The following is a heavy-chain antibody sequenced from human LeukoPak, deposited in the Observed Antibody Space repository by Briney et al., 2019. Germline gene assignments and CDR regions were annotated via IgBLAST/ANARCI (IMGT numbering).Heavy chain of an antibody. D-gene: IGHD2-21*02. J-gene: IGHJ3*02. Sequence: SETLSLTCAVSGVSISSGGYSWSWIRQPPGKGLEWIGYIYHSGSTYYNPSLKSRVTISVDRSKNQFSLKLSSVTAADTAVYYCARTSAYCGGDCYSENDAFDIWGQGTMVTVSS. CDR1: GVSISSGGYS. V-gene: IGHV4-30-2*01. CDR2: IYHSGST. CDR3: ARTSAYCGGDCYSENDAFDI.